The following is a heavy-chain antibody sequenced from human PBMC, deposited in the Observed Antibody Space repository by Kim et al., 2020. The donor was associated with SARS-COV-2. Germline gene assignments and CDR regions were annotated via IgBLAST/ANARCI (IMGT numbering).Heavy chain of an antibody. J-gene: IGHJ6*02. CDR2: IYPGDSDT. V-gene: IGHV5-51*01. CDR1: GYSFTSYW. CDR3: ARPGYYDSRMRSYYYGMDV. Sequence: GESLKISCKGSGYSFTSYWIGWVRQMPGKGLEWMGIIYPGDSDTRYSPSFQGQVTISADKSISTAYLQWSSLKASDTAMYYCARPGYYDSRMRSYYYGMDVWGQGTTVTVSS. D-gene: IGHD3-22*01.